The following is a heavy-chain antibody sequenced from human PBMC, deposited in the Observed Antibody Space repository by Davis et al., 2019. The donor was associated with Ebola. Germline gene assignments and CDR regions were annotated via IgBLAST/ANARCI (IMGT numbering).Heavy chain of an antibody. V-gene: IGHV3-23*01. CDR3: AAMYGDYAPIDY. CDR1: GLTFSSNA. CDR2: ISGSGCST. D-gene: IGHD4-17*01. Sequence: GESLKISCAASGLTFSSNAMSWVRQAAGKWLEWVSAISGSGCSTYYADSVKGRFTISRDNSKNTLYLQMNSLRAEDTAAYYCAAMYGDYAPIDYWGQGTLVTVSS. J-gene: IGHJ4*02.